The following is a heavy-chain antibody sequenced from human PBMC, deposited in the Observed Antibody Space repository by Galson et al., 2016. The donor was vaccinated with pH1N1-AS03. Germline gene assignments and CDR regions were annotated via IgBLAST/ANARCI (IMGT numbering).Heavy chain of an antibody. D-gene: IGHD6-13*01. Sequence: SLRLSCAASGFTFSSYSMNWVRQAPGKGLEWVSSISSSGNYKYYADSVKGRFTVSRDNAMNSLYLQMNSLRAEDTALYYCARNRLYSSQIGFDYWAQGTLVTVSS. CDR1: GFTFSSYS. CDR3: ARNRLYSSQIGFDY. V-gene: IGHV3-21*01. CDR2: ISSSGNYK. J-gene: IGHJ4*02.